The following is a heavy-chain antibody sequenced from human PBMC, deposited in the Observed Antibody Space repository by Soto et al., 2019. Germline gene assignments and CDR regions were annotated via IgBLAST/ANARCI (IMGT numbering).Heavy chain of an antibody. Sequence: PSETLSLTCAVSGGSISSGGYSWSWIRQPPGKGLEWIGYIYHSGSTYYNPSLKSRVTISVDRSKNQFSLKLSSVTAADTAVYYCARAGERGYCSSTICYTPPNWFDPWGQGTLVTVSS. CDR2: IYHSGST. J-gene: IGHJ5*02. D-gene: IGHD2-2*02. CDR1: GGSISSGGYS. CDR3: ARAGERGYCSSTICYTPPNWFDP. V-gene: IGHV4-30-2*01.